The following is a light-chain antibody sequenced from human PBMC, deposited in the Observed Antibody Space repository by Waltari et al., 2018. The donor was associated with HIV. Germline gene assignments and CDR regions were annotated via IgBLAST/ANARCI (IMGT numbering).Light chain of an antibody. CDR3: QQSHRTPLT. V-gene: IGKV1-39*01. CDR1: QDIKKN. CDR2: SAS. J-gene: IGKJ5*01. Sequence: DIPMPQSPSSVSADVGDRVIITCRASQDIKKNVNWYQQKPGRSPRLLIYSASGLQSGVPSTFSGSGSGLEFNLTIAALEAEDSALFYCQQSHRTPLTFGGGTRLEIK.